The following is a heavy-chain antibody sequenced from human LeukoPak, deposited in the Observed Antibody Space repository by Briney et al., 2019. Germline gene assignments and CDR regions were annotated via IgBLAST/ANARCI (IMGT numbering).Heavy chain of an antibody. J-gene: IGHJ3*01. CDR1: GFTFSISA. D-gene: IGHD1-7*01. Sequence: GGSLRLSCAASGFTFSISAMTWARQAPGKGLEWVALINYSGSNAYYADSVRGRFTISRDSSKSMLYLQMDSLRAEDTAIYYCARDIELSTWGQGTMVSV. CDR3: ARDIELST. CDR2: INYSGSNA. V-gene: IGHV3-23*01.